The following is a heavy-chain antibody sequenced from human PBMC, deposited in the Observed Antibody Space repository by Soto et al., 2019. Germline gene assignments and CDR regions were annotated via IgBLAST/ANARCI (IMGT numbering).Heavy chain of an antibody. Sequence: QVQLQESGPGLVKPSETLSLTCTGSGGSISSYYWTWIRQPPGKGLEWIGYIYYSGNTNYNPSLNSCVTISVVTSKNQFSRKLSSVTAADTAVYYCARSILTRGAYAFDIWGQGTMVTVSS. CDR3: ARSILTRGAYAFDI. V-gene: IGHV4-59*01. CDR2: IYYSGNT. CDR1: GGSISSYY. D-gene: IGHD3-9*01. J-gene: IGHJ3*02.